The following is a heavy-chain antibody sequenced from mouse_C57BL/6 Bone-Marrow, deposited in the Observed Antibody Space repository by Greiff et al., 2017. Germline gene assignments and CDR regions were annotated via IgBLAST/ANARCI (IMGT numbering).Heavy chain of an antibody. CDR1: GYSITSGYD. Sequence: EVKLQESGPGMVKPSQSLSLTCTVTGYSITSGYDWHWIRHFPGNKLEWMGYISYSGSTNYNPSLKSRISITHDTSKNHFFLKLNSVTTEDTATYYCARALNCFYYYAMDYWGQGTSVTVSS. CDR2: ISYSGST. V-gene: IGHV3-1*01. J-gene: IGHJ4*01. CDR3: ARALNCFYYYAMDY.